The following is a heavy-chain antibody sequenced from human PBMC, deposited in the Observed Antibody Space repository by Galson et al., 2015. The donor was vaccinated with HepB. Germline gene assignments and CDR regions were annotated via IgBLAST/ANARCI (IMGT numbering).Heavy chain of an antibody. V-gene: IGHV3-23*01. CDR3: AKGKAFRITMQDG. D-gene: IGHD3-10*01. CDR1: GFTFSSYA. J-gene: IGHJ4*02. Sequence: SLRLSCAASGFTFSSYAMSWVRQAPGKGLEWVSAISGSGGSTYYADSVKGRFTISRDNSKNTLYLQMNSLRAEDTAVYYCAKGKAFRITMQDGWGQGTLVTVSS. CDR2: ISGSGGST.